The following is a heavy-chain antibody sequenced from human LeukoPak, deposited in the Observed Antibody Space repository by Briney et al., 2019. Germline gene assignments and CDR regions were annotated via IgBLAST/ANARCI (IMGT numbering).Heavy chain of an antibody. Sequence: GGSLRLSCAPSGFTFSRFSMNWVRQAPGKGLEWVSTIGSGSTYIFYADSVKGRFTISRDNAKNSLYLQMNSLRGEDTAAYYCAGSDTTGYTPREWDYWYFDLWGRGTLVTVSS. CDR3: AGSDTTGYTPREWDYWYFDL. CDR1: GFTFSRFS. D-gene: IGHD1-1*01. J-gene: IGHJ2*01. CDR2: IGSGSTYI. V-gene: IGHV3-21*01.